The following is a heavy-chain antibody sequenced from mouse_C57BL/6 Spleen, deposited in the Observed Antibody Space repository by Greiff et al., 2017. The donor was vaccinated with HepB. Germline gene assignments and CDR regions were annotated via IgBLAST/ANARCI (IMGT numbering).Heavy chain of an antibody. CDR3: ARHEDYGPFAY. CDR2: INSDGGST. CDR1: EYEFPSHD. V-gene: IGHV5-2*01. D-gene: IGHD1-1*02. Sequence: DVMLVESGGGLVQPGESLKLSCESNEYEFPSHDMSWVRKTPEKRLALVAAINSDGGSTYYPDTMARRFIISRDNTKKTLYLQMCSLRSEDTALYYCARHEDYGPFAYWGQGTLVTVSA. J-gene: IGHJ3*01.